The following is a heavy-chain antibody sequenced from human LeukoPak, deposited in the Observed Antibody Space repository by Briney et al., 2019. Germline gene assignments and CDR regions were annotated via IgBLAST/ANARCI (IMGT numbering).Heavy chain of an antibody. Sequence: GGSLRLSCTASGFTFGDYLMSWFRQAPGKGLEWIGFISGGTTEYAASVKGRFTISRDDSTSIAYLQMNSLTTEDTAVYYCSRGSGWLSVYWGRGTLVTVSS. CDR1: GFTFGDYL. CDR2: ISGGTT. D-gene: IGHD6-19*01. CDR3: SRGSGWLSVY. V-gene: IGHV3-49*03. J-gene: IGHJ4*02.